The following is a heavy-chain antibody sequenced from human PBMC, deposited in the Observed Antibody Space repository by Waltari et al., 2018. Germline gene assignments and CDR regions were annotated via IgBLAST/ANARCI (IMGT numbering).Heavy chain of an antibody. CDR2: INIDGSVT. J-gene: IGHJ3*02. Sequence: EVRLAESGGGLVQTGGSLRLACAAPGFLFTDHWSHWVPQAPGKGLVWVSHINIDGSVTNYGNAVQGRFTISRDNAKKTIYLQMNGLRAEDTALYYCVRSLNFTSEMWGQGTMVTVSS. CDR1: GFLFTDHW. CDR3: VRSLNFTSEM. V-gene: IGHV3-74*01.